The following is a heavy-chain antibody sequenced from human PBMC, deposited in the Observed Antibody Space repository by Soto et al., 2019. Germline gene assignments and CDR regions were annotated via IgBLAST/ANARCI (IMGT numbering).Heavy chain of an antibody. CDR2: IYYSGST. J-gene: IGHJ4*02. CDR3: ARESTIVGATEVFDY. D-gene: IGHD1-26*01. V-gene: IGHV4-61*01. CDR1: GGSVSSGSYY. Sequence: SETLSLTCTVSGGSVSSGSYYWSWIRQPPGEGLEWIGYIYYSGSTNYNPSLKSRVTISVDTSKNQFSLKLSSVTAADTAVYYCARESTIVGATEVFDYWGQGTLVTVSS.